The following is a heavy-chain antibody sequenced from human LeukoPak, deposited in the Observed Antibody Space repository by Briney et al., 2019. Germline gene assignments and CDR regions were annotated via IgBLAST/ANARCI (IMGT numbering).Heavy chain of an antibody. V-gene: IGHV3-53*01. J-gene: IGHJ5*02. CDR1: GFIFSPYA. Sequence: GGSLRLSCSASGFIFSPYAMHWVRQAPGKGLEWVSFIYSDGNTYYADSVKGRFTISRDSSRNTLYLQMNSLRVEDTAVYYCAGDTHSSNWYDHWGQGTLVTVPS. CDR2: IYSDGNT. CDR3: AGDTHSSNWYDH. D-gene: IGHD2-2*01.